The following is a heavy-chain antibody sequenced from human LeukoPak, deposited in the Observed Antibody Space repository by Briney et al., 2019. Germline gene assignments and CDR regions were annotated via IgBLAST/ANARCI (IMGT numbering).Heavy chain of an antibody. V-gene: IGHV3-73*01. CDR2: IRSSTNNYTT. Sequence: PGGSLRLSCAASGFTFSGSAMHWVRQASGKGLEWIGRIRSSTNNYTTAYAASVEGRFTISRDDLKNTAYLEMNNLKIEDTAVYYCTRRLDTAMVTGADYWGQGTLVTVSS. J-gene: IGHJ4*02. D-gene: IGHD5-18*01. CDR3: TRRLDTAMVTGADY. CDR1: GFTFSGSA.